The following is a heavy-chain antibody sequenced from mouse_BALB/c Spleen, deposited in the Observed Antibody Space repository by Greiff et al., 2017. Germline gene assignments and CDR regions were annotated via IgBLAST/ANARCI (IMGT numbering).Heavy chain of an antibody. V-gene: IGHV1-20*02. Sequence: EVQLVESGPGLVQPGASVKISCTASGYSFTGYFMNWVLQRPGKSLEWIGRINPYNGDTFSNQKFKGKATLTVDKSSSTANMELRSLASADSAVYYGARRPLLRGKAMDYGGKGTSVTVSS. D-gene: IGHD1-1*01. J-gene: IGHJ4*01. CDR2: INPYNGDT. CDR3: ARRPLLRGKAMDY. CDR1: GYSFTGYF.